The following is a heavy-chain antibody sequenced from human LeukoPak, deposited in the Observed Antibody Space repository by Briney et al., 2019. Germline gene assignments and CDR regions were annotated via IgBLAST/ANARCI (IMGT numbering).Heavy chain of an antibody. J-gene: IGHJ5*02. Sequence: PSETLSLTCAVSGASIGSPNWWSWVRQPPGKGLEWIGNIYHSGTTDYTPSLKRRVTMSVDRSKNQFSLKLTSVTTADTAVYYCARDSGDYGYNWFDPWGQGTLVTVSS. CDR2: IYHSGTT. V-gene: IGHV4-4*02. D-gene: IGHD4-17*01. CDR1: GASIGSPNW. CDR3: ARDSGDYGYNWFDP.